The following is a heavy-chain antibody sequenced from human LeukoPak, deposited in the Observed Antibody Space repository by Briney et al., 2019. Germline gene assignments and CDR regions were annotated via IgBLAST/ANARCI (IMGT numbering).Heavy chain of an antibody. J-gene: IGHJ4*02. CDR1: GFTFADYA. CDR2: VSWNSATI. Sequence: GGSLRPSCAASGFTFADYAMHWVRQAPGKGLEWVSGVSWNSATIGYADSVKGRFTISRDNAKNSLCLQMDSLRPEDMALYYCVKAAYYDTSGRYYFDYWGQGTLVTVSS. D-gene: IGHD3-22*01. V-gene: IGHV3-9*03. CDR3: VKAAYYDTSGRYYFDY.